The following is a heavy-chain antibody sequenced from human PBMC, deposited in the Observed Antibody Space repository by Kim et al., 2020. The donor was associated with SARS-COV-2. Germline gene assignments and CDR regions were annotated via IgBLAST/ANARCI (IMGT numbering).Heavy chain of an antibody. CDR3: ARTRITMIVVVTHFDY. CDR2: IYYSGST. D-gene: IGHD3-22*01. CDR1: GVSISSGGYY. J-gene: IGHJ4*02. Sequence: SETLSLTCTVSGVSISSGGYYWSWIRQHPGKGLEWIGYIYYSGSTYYNPSHKSRVTISVETTKNQFSLKLSSGTAADAAVYYCARTRITMIVVVTHFDYWGQGTLVTVSS. V-gene: IGHV4-31*03.